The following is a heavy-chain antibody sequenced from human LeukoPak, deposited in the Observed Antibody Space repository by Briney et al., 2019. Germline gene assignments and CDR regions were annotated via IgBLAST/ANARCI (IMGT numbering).Heavy chain of an antibody. CDR3: ARAGSNYLYFDS. Sequence: SGGSLRLSCAASGFTVSSNYMSWVRQAPGKGLEWVSVIYSGGTTYYADSVKGRFTISRDNSKNTLYLQMNSLRAEDTAVYYCARAGSNYLYFDSCGQGTLVTVSS. CDR1: GFTVSSNY. J-gene: IGHJ4*02. D-gene: IGHD4-11*01. V-gene: IGHV3-53*01. CDR2: IYSGGTT.